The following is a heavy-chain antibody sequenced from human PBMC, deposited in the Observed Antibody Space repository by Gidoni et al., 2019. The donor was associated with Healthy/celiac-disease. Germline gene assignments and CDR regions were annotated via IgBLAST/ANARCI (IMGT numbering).Heavy chain of an antibody. V-gene: IGHV3-21*01. D-gene: IGHD4-17*01. J-gene: IGHJ2*01. CDR1: GLTLSSNS. CDR3: ARDRRDYRGNYGYFDL. CDR2: IASSSTYI. Sequence: ELQLVEPGGGLVMPGGSLRPSCAASGLTLSSNSMNWVRQDPGKGLEWVSSIASSSTYIYYEDSVRGRFTIAIDNAKNSLYLQMSSLRARDTAMYYGARDRRDYRGNYGYFDLWVRGTLVTVSS.